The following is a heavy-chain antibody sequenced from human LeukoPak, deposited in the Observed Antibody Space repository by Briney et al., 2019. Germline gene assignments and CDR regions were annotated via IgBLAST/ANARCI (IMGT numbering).Heavy chain of an antibody. D-gene: IGHD3-10*01. CDR3: ARCHYGSGSYYTPYFDY. CDR2: IIPTFGTA. CDR1: GGTFSSYA. V-gene: IGHV1-69*13. Sequence: ASVKVSCKASGGTFSSYAISWVRQAPGQGLEWMGGIIPTFGTANYAQKFQGRVTITADESTSTAYMELSSLRSEDTAVYYCARCHYGSGSYYTPYFDYWGQGTLVTVSS. J-gene: IGHJ4*02.